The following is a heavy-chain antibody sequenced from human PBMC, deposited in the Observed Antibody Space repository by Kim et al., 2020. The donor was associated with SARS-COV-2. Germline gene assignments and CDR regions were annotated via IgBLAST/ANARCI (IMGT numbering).Heavy chain of an antibody. CDR3: ARDGDDGDYRRYFYMDV. D-gene: IGHD4-17*01. V-gene: IGHV3-33*01. Sequence: GGSLRLSCEASGFTFSNYGMHWVRQAPGKGLEWVAVIWYDGNNKYYADSVKGRFTISRDNSKNTLYVQMNSLRAEDTAVYYCARDGDDGDYRRYFYMDVWGKGTTVTVTS. CDR2: IWYDGNNK. CDR1: GFTFSNYG. J-gene: IGHJ6*03.